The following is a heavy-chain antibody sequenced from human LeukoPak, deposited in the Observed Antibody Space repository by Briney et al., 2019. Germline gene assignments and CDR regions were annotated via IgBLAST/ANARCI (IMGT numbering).Heavy chain of an antibody. D-gene: IGHD6-13*01. CDR3: ARAEATYSSSWYYYYYGMDV. Sequence: ASVKVSCKASGYTFTSYYMHWVRQAPGQGLEWMGWINPNSGGTNYAQKFQGWVTMTRDTSISTAYMELSRLRSDDTAVYYCARAEATYSSSWYYYYYGMDVWGQGTTVTVSS. CDR1: GYTFTSYY. J-gene: IGHJ6*02. V-gene: IGHV1-2*04. CDR2: INPNSGGT.